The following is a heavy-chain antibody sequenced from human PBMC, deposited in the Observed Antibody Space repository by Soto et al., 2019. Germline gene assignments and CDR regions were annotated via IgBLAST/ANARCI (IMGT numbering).Heavy chain of an antibody. V-gene: IGHV3-30-3*01. D-gene: IGHD2-15*01. CDR2: IAHDGSNA. CDR3: ARGDREDILVVVGARPGEYGTDI. J-gene: IGHJ6*02. Sequence: QVQLVESWGGVVQPGGSLRLSCAASGFTFRNHAMHWVRQAPGKGLECLAVIAHDGSNAFYRDSVKGPFTVSRDNSKNTLYLYMNSLRSEETGVYYCARGDREDILVVVGARPGEYGTDIWGQGTTVIVSS. CDR1: GFTFRNHA.